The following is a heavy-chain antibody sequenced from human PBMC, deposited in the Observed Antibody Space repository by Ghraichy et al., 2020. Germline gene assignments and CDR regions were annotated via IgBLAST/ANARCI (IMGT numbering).Heavy chain of an antibody. J-gene: IGHJ4*02. Sequence: GGSLRLSCAASGFAFSTFGMHWVRQAPGKGLEWVAVISFDGSNIYYADSVKGRFSISRDNSKNTLYLQLNSLRAEDTAVYYCAKKKAGRTNSPPDYWGQGILVTVSS. CDR1: GFAFSTFG. D-gene: IGHD2-8*01. CDR2: ISFDGSNI. V-gene: IGHV3-30*18. CDR3: AKKKAGRTNSPPDY.